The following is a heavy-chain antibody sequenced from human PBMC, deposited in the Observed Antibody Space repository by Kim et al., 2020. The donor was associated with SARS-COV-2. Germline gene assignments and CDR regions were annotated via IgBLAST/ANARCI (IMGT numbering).Heavy chain of an antibody. CDR1: GYSFTSYW. Sequence: GESLKISCKGSGYSFTSYWIGWVRQMPGKGLEWMGIIYPGDSDTRYSPSFQGQVTISADKSISTAYLQWSSLKASDTAMYYCASTTTGYSYGNYYYYGMDXWGQGTTVTVSS. V-gene: IGHV5-51*01. CDR2: IYPGDSDT. J-gene: IGHJ6*02. CDR3: ASTTTGYSYGNYYYYGMDX. D-gene: IGHD5-18*01.